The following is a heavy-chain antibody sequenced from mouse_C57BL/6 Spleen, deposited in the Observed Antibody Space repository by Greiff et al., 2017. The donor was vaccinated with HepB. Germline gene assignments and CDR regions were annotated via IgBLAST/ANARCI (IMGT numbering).Heavy chain of an antibody. J-gene: IGHJ3*01. CDR3: ARPRQLRLESWFAY. V-gene: IGHV1-50*01. Sequence: QVQLQQPGAELVKPGASVKLSCKASGYTFTSYWMQWVKQRPGQGLEWIGEIDPSDSYTNYNQKFKGKATLTVDTSSSTAYMQLSSLTSEDSAVYYCARPRQLRLESWFAYWGQGTLVTVSA. CDR2: IDPSDSYT. CDR1: GYTFTSYW. D-gene: IGHD3-2*02.